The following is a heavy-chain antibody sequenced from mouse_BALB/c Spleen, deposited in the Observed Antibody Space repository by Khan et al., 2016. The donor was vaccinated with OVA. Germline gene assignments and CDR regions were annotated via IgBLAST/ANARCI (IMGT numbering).Heavy chain of an antibody. CDR2: IWGDGST. J-gene: IGHJ4*01. CDR1: GFSLTSYG. CDR3: ASFLSTEGYYAMDY. Sequence: QVQLKQSGPGLVAPSQSLSITCTVSGFSLTSYGVNWVRQPPGKGLEWLGVIWGDGSTNYHSALISRLSISKDNSQSQVFLKLNSLQTDDPATYYFASFLSTEGYYAMDYWGQGTSVTVSS. D-gene: IGHD1-1*01. V-gene: IGHV2-3*01.